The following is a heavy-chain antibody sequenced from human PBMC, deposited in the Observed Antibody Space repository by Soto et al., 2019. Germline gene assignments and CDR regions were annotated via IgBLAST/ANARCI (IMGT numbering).Heavy chain of an antibody. CDR2: ISGSGDDI. Sequence: EVQLLESGGALVQPGGSLRLSCVGSGFTFSRYAMSWVRQAPGKGLEWVSVISGSGDDIQYAGSVRGRFTISRDNSKNTLYLLMNSLRAEDTAVYSCTKAFAGYSGYVDQWGQGTLVTVSS. CDR3: TKAFAGYSGYVDQ. J-gene: IGHJ4*02. V-gene: IGHV3-23*01. CDR1: GFTFSRYA. D-gene: IGHD5-12*01.